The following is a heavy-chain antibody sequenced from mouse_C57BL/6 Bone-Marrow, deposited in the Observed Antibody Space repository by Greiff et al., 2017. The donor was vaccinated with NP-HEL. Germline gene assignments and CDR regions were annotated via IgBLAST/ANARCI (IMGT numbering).Heavy chain of an antibody. CDR3: ARDGSSPYYFDY. J-gene: IGHJ2*01. CDR2: IDPSDSYT. V-gene: IGHV1-69*01. D-gene: IGHD1-1*01. CDR1: GYTFTSYW. Sequence: QVQLQQSGAELVMPGASVKLSCKASGYTFTSYWMHWVKQRPGQGLEWIGEIDPSDSYTNYNQKFKGKSTLTVEKSSSTAYMQLSSLTSEDSAVYYCARDGSSPYYFDYWGQGTTLTVSS.